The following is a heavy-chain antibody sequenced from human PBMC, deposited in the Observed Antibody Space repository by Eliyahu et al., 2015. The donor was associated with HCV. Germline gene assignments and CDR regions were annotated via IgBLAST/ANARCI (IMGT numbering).Heavy chain of an antibody. D-gene: IGHD4-17*01. Sequence: EVQLVESGGGLVEPGGSLKLSCAASGFXFSSAWMSWVRQAPGKGLEWVGRIRNKADGGTTDYTAPVKDRFTISRDDSKDMLFLQMNSLKTEDTAVYFCTVYKDSDNHYGKIDYWGQGALVTVSS. CDR1: GFXFSSAW. J-gene: IGHJ4*02. CDR2: IRNKADGGTT. CDR3: TVYKDSDNHYGKIDY. V-gene: IGHV3-15*01.